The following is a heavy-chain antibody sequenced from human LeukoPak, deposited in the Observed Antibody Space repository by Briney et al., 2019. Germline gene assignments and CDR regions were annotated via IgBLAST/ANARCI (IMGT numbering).Heavy chain of an antibody. D-gene: IGHD3-22*01. Sequence: NAGGSLRLSCAASGFTFSSYSMNWVRQAPGKGLEWVSSISSSSSHIYYADSVKGRFTISRDNAKNSLYLQMNSLRAEDTAVYYCARENYYETSGLDYWGQGALVTVSS. V-gene: IGHV3-21*01. J-gene: IGHJ4*02. CDR1: GFTFSSYS. CDR2: ISSSSSHI. CDR3: ARENYYETSGLDY.